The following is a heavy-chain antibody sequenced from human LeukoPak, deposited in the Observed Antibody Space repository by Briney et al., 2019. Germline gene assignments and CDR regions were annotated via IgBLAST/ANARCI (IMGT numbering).Heavy chain of an antibody. V-gene: IGHV4-39*01. CDR2: IYYSGST. D-gene: IGHD3-22*01. CDR3: AGQVVVITSWFDP. J-gene: IGHJ5*02. Sequence: SETLSLTCTVSGGSISSSSYYWGWIRQPPGKGLEWIGSIYYSGSTYYNPSLKSRVPISVDTSKNQFSLKLSSVTAADTAVYYCAGQVVVITSWFDPWGQGTLVTVSS. CDR1: GGSISSSSYY.